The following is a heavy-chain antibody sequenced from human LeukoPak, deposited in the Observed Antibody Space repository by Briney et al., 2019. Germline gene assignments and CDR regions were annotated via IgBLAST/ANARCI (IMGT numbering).Heavy chain of an antibody. J-gene: IGHJ4*02. V-gene: IGHV3-23*01. CDR2: NSGGST. CDR1: GFTFSSYA. Sequence: GGSLRLSCAASGFTFSSYAVYWVRQAPGKGLEWVSSNSGGSTYYADSVKGRFTISRDNSKNTLDLQMNSLRDEDTAVYYCAKDLGSSGWYIDYWGQGTLVTVSS. D-gene: IGHD6-19*01. CDR3: AKDLGSSGWYIDY.